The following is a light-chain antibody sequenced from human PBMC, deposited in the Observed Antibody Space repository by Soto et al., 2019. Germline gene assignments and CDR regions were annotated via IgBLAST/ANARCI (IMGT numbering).Light chain of an antibody. CDR3: QQYNSYSGT. V-gene: IGKV1-5*03. J-gene: IGKJ1*01. CDR1: QSVSSW. CDR2: KAS. Sequence: DSQLTQTPSTLSASVEDRVTITCRASQSVSSWLAWYQQKPGKAPKLLIYKASSLESGVPSRFSGSGSGTEFTLTISSLQPDDFATYYCQQYNSYSGTFGQGTKV.